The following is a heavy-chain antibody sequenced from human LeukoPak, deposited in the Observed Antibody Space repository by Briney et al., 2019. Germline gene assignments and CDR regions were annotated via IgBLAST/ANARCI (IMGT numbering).Heavy chain of an antibody. J-gene: IGHJ4*02. V-gene: IGHV1-18*01. CDR1: DTFTSYG. Sequence: GASVKVSCKASDTFTSYGISWVRQAPGQGLEWMGWISAYNGNTNHAQKLQGRVTMTTDTSTSTAYMELRSLRPDDTAVYYCARGILLEFDYWGQGTLVTVSS. D-gene: IGHD3-9*01. CDR3: ARGILLEFDY. CDR2: ISAYNGNT.